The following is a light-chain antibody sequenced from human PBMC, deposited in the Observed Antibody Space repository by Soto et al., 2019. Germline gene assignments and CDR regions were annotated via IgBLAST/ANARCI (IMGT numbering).Light chain of an antibody. CDR2: AAS. CDR3: QQYYSYPLT. CDR1: QVISNY. J-gene: IGKJ5*01. V-gene: IGKV1-8*01. Sequence: AIRMTQSPSSFSASTGDRVTITCRAIQVISNYLAWDQQKPGKAPNLRIYAASTLQSGVPSSFSGSESGTDFILTISCLQSEDFAPYYCQQYYSYPLTFGQGTRLEIK.